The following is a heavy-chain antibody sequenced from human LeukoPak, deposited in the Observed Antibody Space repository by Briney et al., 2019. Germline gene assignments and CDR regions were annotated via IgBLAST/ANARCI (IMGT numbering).Heavy chain of an antibody. CDR1: GFTFSSYV. CDR2: ISGSGGST. V-gene: IGHV3-23*01. CDR3: AKLPYYYDSSGYPTLGGVDY. J-gene: IGHJ4*02. D-gene: IGHD3-22*01. Sequence: GGSLRLSCAACGFTFSSYVMSWVRQAPGKGLEWVSAISGSGGSTYYPDSVKGRFTISRDNSKNTLYLQMNSLRAEDTAVYYCAKLPYYYDSSGYPTLGGVDYWGQGTLVTVSS.